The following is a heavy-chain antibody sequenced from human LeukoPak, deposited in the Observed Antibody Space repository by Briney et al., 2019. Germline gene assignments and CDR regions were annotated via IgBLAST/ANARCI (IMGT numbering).Heavy chain of an antibody. D-gene: IGHD6-13*01. Sequence: PGGSLRLSCAASGFTFDDYAMHWVRQAPGEGLEWVSGISWDSGSIGYADSVKGRFTISRDNAKNSLYLQMNSLRAEDTALYYCAKEGIAAAYGMDVWGQGTTVTVSS. CDR2: ISWDSGSI. CDR3: AKEGIAAAYGMDV. V-gene: IGHV3-9*01. J-gene: IGHJ6*02. CDR1: GFTFDDYA.